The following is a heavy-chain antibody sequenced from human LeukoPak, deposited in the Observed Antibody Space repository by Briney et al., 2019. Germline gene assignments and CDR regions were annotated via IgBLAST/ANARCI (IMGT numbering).Heavy chain of an antibody. V-gene: IGHV4-39*01. CDR3: ARQYPRWSLSAFDI. CDR2: IYYSGST. J-gene: IGHJ3*02. Sequence: PSETLSLTCTVSGGSISSSSYYWGWIRQPPGKGLEWIGSIYYSGSTYYNPSLKSRVTISVDTSKNQFSLKLSSVTAADTAVYYCARQYPRWSLSAFDIRGQGTMVTVSS. CDR1: GGSISSSSYY. D-gene: IGHD3-10*01.